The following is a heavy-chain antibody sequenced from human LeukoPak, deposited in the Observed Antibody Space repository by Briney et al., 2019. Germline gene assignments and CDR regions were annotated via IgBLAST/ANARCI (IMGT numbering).Heavy chain of an antibody. CDR2: INHSGST. V-gene: IGHV4-34*01. J-gene: IGHJ4*02. Sequence: SETLSLTCAVYGGSFSGYYWSWIRQPPGKGLECLGEINHSGSTNYNPSLKSRVNISADTSKNQFSLKLSSVTAADTAVYYCARGSRVGTVTTNFDYWGQGTLVTVSS. D-gene: IGHD4-11*01. CDR1: GGSFSGYY. CDR3: ARGSRVGTVTTNFDY.